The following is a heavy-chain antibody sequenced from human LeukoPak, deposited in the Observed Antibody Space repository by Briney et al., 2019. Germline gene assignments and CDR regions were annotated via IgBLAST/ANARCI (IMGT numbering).Heavy chain of an antibody. CDR3: AKFDGPDIVATGNWFDL. CDR2: ISGSGGST. Sequence: GGSLRLSCAASGFTFSSYAMSWVRQAPGKGLEWVSAISGSGGSTYYADSVKGRFTISRDNSKNTLYLQMNSLRAEDTAVYYCAKFDGPDIVATGNWFDLWGQGTLVTVSS. CDR1: GFTFSSYA. D-gene: IGHD5-12*01. J-gene: IGHJ5*02. V-gene: IGHV3-23*01.